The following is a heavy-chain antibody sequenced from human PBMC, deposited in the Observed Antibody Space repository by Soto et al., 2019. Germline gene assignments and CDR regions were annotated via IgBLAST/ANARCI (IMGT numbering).Heavy chain of an antibody. D-gene: IGHD6-6*01. CDR1: GGTFSSYA. Sequence: SVKVSCKASGGTFSSYAISWVRQAPGQGLEWMGGIIPIFGTANYAQKFQGRVTITADESTSTAYMELSSLRSEDTAVYYCARDWGGYSSSSPSWFDPWGQGTLVTVT. CDR2: IIPIFGTA. CDR3: ARDWGGYSSSSPSWFDP. J-gene: IGHJ5*02. V-gene: IGHV1-69*13.